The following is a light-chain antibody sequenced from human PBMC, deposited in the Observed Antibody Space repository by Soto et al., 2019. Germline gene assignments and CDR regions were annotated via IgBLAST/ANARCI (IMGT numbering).Light chain of an antibody. CDR2: DAS. J-gene: IGKJ5*01. CDR3: QQYGGSPRIT. CDR1: QSVSSN. Sequence: EIVLTQSPATLSLSPGERAPLSCMASQSVSSNLAWYQQKPGQAPPLLLYDASNRATGIPATFSGSGSGTDFTLIINRLEPEDVAIYYCQQYGGSPRITFGQGTRLEIK. V-gene: IGKV3-11*01.